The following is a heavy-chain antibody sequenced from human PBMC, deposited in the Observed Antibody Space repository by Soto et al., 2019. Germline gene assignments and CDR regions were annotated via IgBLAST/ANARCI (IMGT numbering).Heavy chain of an antibody. Sequence: SSETLSLTCTVSGGSISSGGYYWSWIRQHPGKGLEWIGYIYYSGSTYYNPSLKSRVTISVDTSKNQFSLKLSSVTAADTAVYYCAREGSSSSNFKRFNWFDTWGQGTLVTVYS. CDR1: GGSISSGGYY. V-gene: IGHV4-31*03. D-gene: IGHD6-6*01. CDR2: IYYSGST. J-gene: IGHJ5*02. CDR3: AREGSSSSNFKRFNWFDT.